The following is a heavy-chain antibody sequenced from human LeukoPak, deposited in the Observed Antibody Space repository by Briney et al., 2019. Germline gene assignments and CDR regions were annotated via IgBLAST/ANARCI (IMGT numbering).Heavy chain of an antibody. V-gene: IGHV5-51*01. Sequence: GESLNISCNASGYNFTNYWIGWVRQMSRQGLEWMGFIYPDDSDTTYSPSFRGQVTISADRSSSTAYMLWSSLEASDTAIYYCVRSFGYWGQGTLVTVSS. D-gene: IGHD3-10*01. CDR1: GYNFTNYW. J-gene: IGHJ4*02. CDR2: IYPDDSDT. CDR3: VRSFGY.